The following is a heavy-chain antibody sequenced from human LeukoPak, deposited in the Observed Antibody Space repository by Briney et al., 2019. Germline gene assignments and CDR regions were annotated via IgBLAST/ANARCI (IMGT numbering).Heavy chain of an antibody. CDR3: ATDRYYDYVWGSPDDAFDI. V-gene: IGHV1-18*01. J-gene: IGHJ3*02. CDR1: GYTFTNYG. D-gene: IGHD3-16*01. CDR2: VSPYTGST. Sequence: ASVKVSCKASGYTFTNYGISWVRQAPGQGLEWMGWVSPYTGSTIYAQKFQGRVTMTEDTSTDTAYMELSSLRSEDTAVYYCATDRYYDYVWGSPDDAFDIWGQGTMVTVSS.